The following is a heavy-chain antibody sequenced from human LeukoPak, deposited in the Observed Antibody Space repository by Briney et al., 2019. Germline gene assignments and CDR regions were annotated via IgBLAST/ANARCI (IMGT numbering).Heavy chain of an antibody. V-gene: IGHV3-23*01. CDR1: GFSFGNYA. D-gene: IGHD1-1*01. CDR2: LHLSGGDT. J-gene: IGHJ4*02. CDR3: AKDLTGTYSDYFDY. Sequence: GGSLRLSCAASGFSFGNYAMTWVRQAPGKGLEWVSSLHLSGGDTYYADSVKGRFIISRDNSRNTLYLQMNSLRVDDTAVYYCAKDLTGTYSDYFDYWGQGTLVTVSS.